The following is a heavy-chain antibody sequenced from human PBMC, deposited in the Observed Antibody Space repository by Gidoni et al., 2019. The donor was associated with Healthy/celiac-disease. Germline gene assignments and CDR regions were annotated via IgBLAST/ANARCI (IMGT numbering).Heavy chain of an antibody. CDR3: ASRTMVRGVIQ. J-gene: IGHJ4*02. V-gene: IGHV4-34*01. CDR2: INHSGST. D-gene: IGHD3-10*01. CDR1: GGSFSGYY. Sequence: QVQLQQWGAGLLKPSETLSLTCAVYGGSFSGYYWSWIRQPPGKGLEWIGEINHSGSTNYNPSLKSRVTISVDTSKNQFSLKLSSVTAADTAVYYCASRTMVRGVIQWGQGTLVTVSS.